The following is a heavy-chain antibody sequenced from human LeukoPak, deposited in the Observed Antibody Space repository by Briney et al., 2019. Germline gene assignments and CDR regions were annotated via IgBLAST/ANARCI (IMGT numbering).Heavy chain of an antibody. CDR2: ISGSGGST. Sequence: GGSLRLSCAASGFTFSSYAMSWVRQAPGKGLEWVSAISGSGGSTYYADSVKGRFTISRDNSKNTLYLQMNSLRAEDTAVYYCATSRYGGKGYYFDYWGQGTLVTVSS. J-gene: IGHJ4*02. CDR1: GFTFSSYA. D-gene: IGHD4-23*01. CDR3: ATSRYGGKGYYFDY. V-gene: IGHV3-23*01.